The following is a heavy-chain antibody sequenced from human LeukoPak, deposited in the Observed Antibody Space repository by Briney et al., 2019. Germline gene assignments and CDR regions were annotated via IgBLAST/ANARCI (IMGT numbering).Heavy chain of an antibody. CDR2: INAGNGNT. D-gene: IGHD3-10*01. J-gene: IGHJ6*03. CDR1: GYTFTSYA. CDR3: ARGRYGSGSYWAYYYYYYYMDV. Sequence: GASVKVSCKASGYTFTSYAMHWVRQAPGQRLEWMGWINAGNGNTKYLQKFQGRVTMTRNTSISTAYMELSSLRSQDTAVYYCARGRYGSGSYWAYYYYYYYMDVWGKGTTVTISS. V-gene: IGHV1-3*01.